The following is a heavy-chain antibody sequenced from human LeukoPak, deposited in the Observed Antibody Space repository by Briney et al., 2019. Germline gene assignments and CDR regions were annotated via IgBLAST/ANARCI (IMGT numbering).Heavy chain of an antibody. CDR3: ARDTPCSGGSCYLVPWFDP. J-gene: IGHJ5*02. D-gene: IGHD2-15*01. CDR2: IYTSGST. V-gene: IGHV4-4*07. CDR1: GGSISSYY. Sequence: SETLSLTCTVSGGSISSYYWSWIRQPAGKGLEWIGRIYTSGSTNYNPSLKSRVIMSVDTSKNQFSLKLSSVTAADTAVYYCARDTPCSGGSCYLVPWFDPWGQGTLDTVSS.